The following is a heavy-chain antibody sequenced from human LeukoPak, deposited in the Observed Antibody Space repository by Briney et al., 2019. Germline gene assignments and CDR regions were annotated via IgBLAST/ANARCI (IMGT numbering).Heavy chain of an antibody. Sequence: SVKVSCKASGGTFSSYAISWVRQAPGQGLEWMGGIIPIFGTANYAQKFQGRVTITTDESTSTAYMELSSLRSEDTAVYYCASGIVLRFLEWLFDYWGQGTLVTVSS. CDR3: ASGIVLRFLEWLFDY. V-gene: IGHV1-69*05. CDR2: IIPIFGTA. J-gene: IGHJ4*02. D-gene: IGHD3-3*01. CDR1: GGTFSSYA.